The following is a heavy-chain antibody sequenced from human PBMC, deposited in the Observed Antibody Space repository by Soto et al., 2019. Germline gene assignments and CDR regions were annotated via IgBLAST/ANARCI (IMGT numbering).Heavy chain of an antibody. CDR1: GYTFTSYD. J-gene: IGHJ6*02. Sequence: QVQLVQSGAEVKKPGASVKVSCKASGYTFTSYDINWLRQATGQGLEWMGWMNPNSANTGYAQKFQGRVTMTRNTSITTAYMERSSLRSEDTAVCYCAREGVRGMDVWGQGTTVTVSS. V-gene: IGHV1-8*01. CDR3: AREGVRGMDV. D-gene: IGHD3-16*01. CDR2: MNPNSANT.